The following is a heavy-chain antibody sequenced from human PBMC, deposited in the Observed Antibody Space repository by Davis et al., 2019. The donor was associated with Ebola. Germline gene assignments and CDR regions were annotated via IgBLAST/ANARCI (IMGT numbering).Heavy chain of an antibody. CDR3: ARVAYCSGGSCPPGPYYYGMDV. V-gene: IGHV1-3*01. CDR2: INAGNGNT. J-gene: IGHJ6*02. Sequence: AASVKVSCKASGYTFTSYAMHWVRQAPGQRLEWMGWINAGNGNTKYSQKFQGRVTITRDTSASTAYMELSSLRSEDTAVYYCARVAYCSGGSCPPGPYYYGMDVWGQGTTVTVS. D-gene: IGHD2-15*01. CDR1: GYTFTSYA.